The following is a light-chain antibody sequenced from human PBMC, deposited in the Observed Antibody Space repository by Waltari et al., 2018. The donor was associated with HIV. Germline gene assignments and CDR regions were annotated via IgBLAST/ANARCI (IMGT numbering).Light chain of an antibody. Sequence: EIVMPQSPATLSVSTGERVTLSCRASQNVITNLAWDQQKPGQPPRLLIYGASARATGIPARFSGGGYGTEFTLTISSLQSEDFTFYYCQQYNKWPRTFGQGTKVEVK. CDR1: QNVITN. J-gene: IGKJ1*01. CDR2: GAS. V-gene: IGKV3-15*01. CDR3: QQYNKWPRT.